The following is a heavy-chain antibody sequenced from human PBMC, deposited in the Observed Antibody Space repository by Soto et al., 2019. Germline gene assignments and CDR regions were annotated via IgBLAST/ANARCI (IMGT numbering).Heavy chain of an antibody. D-gene: IGHD3-16*01. CDR3: ATHIPNRGYHYAQSFDS. CDR2: ISYEGRNK. Sequence: QVQLVESGGAVVQPGGSLRLSCAASGFTFSSYTLHWVRQPPGKGLEWVALISYEGRNKYYADSVKGRLTISRDNSRSTLYLQIDSLRSEDTAVYYCATHIPNRGYHYAQSFDSWGQGTLVTVSS. J-gene: IGHJ4*02. V-gene: IGHV3-30*04. CDR1: GFTFSSYT.